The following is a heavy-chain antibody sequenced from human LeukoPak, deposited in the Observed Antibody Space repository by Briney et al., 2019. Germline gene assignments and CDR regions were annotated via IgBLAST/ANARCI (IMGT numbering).Heavy chain of an antibody. CDR1: GFTFSSYE. CDR3: AELGITMIGGV. J-gene: IGHJ6*04. D-gene: IGHD3-10*02. CDR2: ISSSGSTI. V-gene: IGHV3-48*03. Sequence: GGSLRLSCAASGFTFSSYEMNWVRQAPGKGLEWVSYISSSGSTIYYADSVKGRFTISRDNAKNSLYLQMNSLRAEDAAVYYFAELGITMIGGVWGKGTPVTISS.